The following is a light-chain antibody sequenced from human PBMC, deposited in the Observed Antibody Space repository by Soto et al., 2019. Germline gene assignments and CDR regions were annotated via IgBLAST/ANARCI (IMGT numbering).Light chain of an antibody. CDR2: GAS. V-gene: IGKV3-15*01. CDR1: QSVSSN. CDR3: QQYNNWPPFRA. J-gene: IGKJ4*01. Sequence: EIVMTQSPATLSVSPGERATLSCRASQSVSSNLAWYQQKPGQAPRLLIYGASTRATGIPARFSGSGSGTELTLTISSLQSEDFAVYYCQQYNNWPPFRAFGGGTKVEIK.